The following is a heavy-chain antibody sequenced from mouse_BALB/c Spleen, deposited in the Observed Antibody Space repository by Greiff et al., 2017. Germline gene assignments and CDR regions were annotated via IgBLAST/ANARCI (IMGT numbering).Heavy chain of an antibody. V-gene: IGHV5-17*02. CDR1: GFTFSSFG. Sequence: EVNVVESGGGLVQPGGSRKLSCAASGFTFSSFGMHWVRQAPEKGLEWVAYISSGSSTIYYADTVKGRFTISRDNPKNTLFLQMTSLRSEDTAMYYCARRNWDRYYFDYWGQGTTLTVSS. J-gene: IGHJ2*01. CDR2: ISSGSSTI. CDR3: ARRNWDRYYFDY. D-gene: IGHD4-1*01.